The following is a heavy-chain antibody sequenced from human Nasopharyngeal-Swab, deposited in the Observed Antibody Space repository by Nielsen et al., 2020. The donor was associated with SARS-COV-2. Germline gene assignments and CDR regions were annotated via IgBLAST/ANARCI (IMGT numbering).Heavy chain of an antibody. CDR3: AREGLEQRVFDY. Sequence: GESLKISCAASGFTFSSYDMHWVRQATGKGLEWVSAIGTAGDTYYPGSVKGRFTISRENAKNSLYLQMNSLRAGDTAVYYCAREGLEQRVFDYWGQRTLVTVSS. CDR1: GFTFSSYD. J-gene: IGHJ4*02. D-gene: IGHD1/OR15-1a*01. V-gene: IGHV3-13*04. CDR2: IGTAGDT.